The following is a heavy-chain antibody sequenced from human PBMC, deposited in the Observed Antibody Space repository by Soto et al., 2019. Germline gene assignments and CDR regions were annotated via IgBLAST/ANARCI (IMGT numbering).Heavy chain of an antibody. V-gene: IGHV3-72*01. J-gene: IGHJ4*02. CDR2: TRNRARSYTT. D-gene: IGHD6-25*01. CDR1: GFIFSDHY. CDR3: ARVAIAAAVAGIDY. Sequence: PGGSLRLSCAASGFIFSDHYMDWVRQAPGKGLEWVGRTRNRARSYTTEYAASVKGRFTVSRDESKNSLYLQMNGLKSEDTAVYYCARVAIAAAVAGIDYWGQGTLVPVSS.